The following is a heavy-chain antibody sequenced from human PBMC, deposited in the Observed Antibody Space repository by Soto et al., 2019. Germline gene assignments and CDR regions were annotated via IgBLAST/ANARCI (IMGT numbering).Heavy chain of an antibody. Sequence: QVQLVQSGAEEKKPGASVKVSCKASGYTFTSYAMHWVRQAPGQRLEWMGWINAGNGNTKYSQKFQGRVAITRDTSASTAYMELSSLRSEDTAVYYCARDPSYYGMDVWGQGTTVTVSS. V-gene: IGHV1-3*05. CDR2: INAGNGNT. CDR3: ARDPSYYGMDV. CDR1: GYTFTSYA. J-gene: IGHJ6*02.